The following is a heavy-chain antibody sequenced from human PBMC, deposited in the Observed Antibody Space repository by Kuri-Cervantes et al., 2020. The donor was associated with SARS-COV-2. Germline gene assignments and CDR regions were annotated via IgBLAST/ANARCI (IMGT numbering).Heavy chain of an antibody. V-gene: IGHV3-30*02. CDR2: IRYDGSNK. CDR1: GFTFSSYG. CDR3: AKDYLYYDFWSGYLVSTDVQSGYFDY. J-gene: IGHJ4*02. Sequence: GESLKISCAASGFTFSSYGMHWVRQAPGKGLEWVAFIRYDGSNKYYADSVKGRFTISRDNSKNTLYLQMNSLRAEDTAVYYCAKDYLYYDFWSGYLVSTDVQSGYFDYWGQGTLVTVSS. D-gene: IGHD3-3*01.